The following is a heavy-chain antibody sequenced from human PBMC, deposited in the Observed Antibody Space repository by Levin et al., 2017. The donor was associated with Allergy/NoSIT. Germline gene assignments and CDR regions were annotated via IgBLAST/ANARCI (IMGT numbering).Heavy chain of an antibody. Sequence: GESLKISCAASGFTFSNAWMSWVRQAPGKGLEWVGRIKSKTDGGTTDYAAPVKGRFTISRDDSKNTLYLQMNSLKTEDTAVYYCTTDHWFGELLYHKADYWGQGTLVTVSS. CDR3: TTDHWFGELLYHKADY. V-gene: IGHV3-15*01. CDR1: GFTFSNAW. J-gene: IGHJ4*02. CDR2: IKSKTDGGTT. D-gene: IGHD3-10*01.